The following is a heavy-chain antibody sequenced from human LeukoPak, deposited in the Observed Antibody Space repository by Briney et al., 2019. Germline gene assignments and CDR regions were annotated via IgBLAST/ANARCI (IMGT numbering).Heavy chain of an antibody. V-gene: IGHV4-34*01. J-gene: IGHJ5*02. CDR3: ARGGPPVAGTNNNWFDP. CDR2: INHSGST. Sequence: SETLSLTCAVYGGSFRGYYWSWIRQPPGKGLEWIGEINHSGSTNYNPSLKSRVTISVDTSKNQFSLKLSSVTAADTAVYYCARGGPPVAGTNNNWFDPWGQGTLVTVSS. D-gene: IGHD6-19*01. CDR1: GGSFRGYY.